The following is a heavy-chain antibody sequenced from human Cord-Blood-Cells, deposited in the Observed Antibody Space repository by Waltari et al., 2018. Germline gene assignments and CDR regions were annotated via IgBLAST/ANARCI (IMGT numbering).Heavy chain of an antibody. CDR3: ARSDPGVVVPAAIHYYYYMDV. D-gene: IGHD2-2*02. J-gene: IGHJ6*03. CDR1: GFTFSSYS. CDR2: ISSSSSYI. Sequence: EVQLMESGGGLVKPGGSLRLSCAAAGFTFSSYSMNWVRQAPGKGLEWVSSISSSSSYIYYADSVKGRFTISRDNAKNSMYLQMNSLRAEDTAVYYCARSDPGVVVPAAIHYYYYMDVWGKGTTVTVSS. V-gene: IGHV3-21*01.